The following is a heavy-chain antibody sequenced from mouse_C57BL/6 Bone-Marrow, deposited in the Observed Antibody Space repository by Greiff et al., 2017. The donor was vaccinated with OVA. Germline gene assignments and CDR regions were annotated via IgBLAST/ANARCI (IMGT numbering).Heavy chain of an antibody. Sequence: QVQLQQPGAELVKPGASVKLSCKASGYTFTSYWMHWVKQRPGQGLEWIGMIHPNSGSTNYNEKFKSKATLTVDKSSSTAYMQLSSLTSGDSAVYYCARSGTTEAMDYWGQGTSVTVSS. V-gene: IGHV1-64*01. D-gene: IGHD1-1*01. J-gene: IGHJ4*01. CDR2: IHPNSGST. CDR1: GYTFTSYW. CDR3: ARSGTTEAMDY.